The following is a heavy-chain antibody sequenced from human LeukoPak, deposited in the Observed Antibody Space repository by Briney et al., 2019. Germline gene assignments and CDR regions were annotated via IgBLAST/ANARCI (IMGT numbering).Heavy chain of an antibody. CDR1: GGSISSSSYY. J-gene: IGHJ4*02. D-gene: IGHD3-9*01. CDR2: IYYSGST. CDR3: VRARGILRYFDVLTRPLHFGY. Sequence: SETLSLTCTVSGGSISSSSYYWGWIRQPPGKGLEWIGSIYYSGSTYYNPSLKSRVTIPGDTSKNQFSLKLRSVTAAETAVYYRVRARGILRYFDVLTRPLHFGYWGQGTLVTVSS. V-gene: IGHV4-39*07.